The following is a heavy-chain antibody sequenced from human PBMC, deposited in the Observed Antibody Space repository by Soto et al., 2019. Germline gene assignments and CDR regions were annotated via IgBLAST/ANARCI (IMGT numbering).Heavy chain of an antibody. CDR3: ARDSETYYYDSSGYTDACDI. J-gene: IGHJ3*02. CDR1: GYTFTSYG. D-gene: IGHD3-22*01. Sequence: QVQLVQSGAEVKKPGASVKVSCKASGYTFTSYGISWVRQAPGQGLEWMGWISAYNGNTNYAQKLQGRVTMTTDTFTSTAYMELRSLRSDDTAVYYCARDSETYYYDSSGYTDACDIWGQGTMVTVSS. V-gene: IGHV1-18*01. CDR2: ISAYNGNT.